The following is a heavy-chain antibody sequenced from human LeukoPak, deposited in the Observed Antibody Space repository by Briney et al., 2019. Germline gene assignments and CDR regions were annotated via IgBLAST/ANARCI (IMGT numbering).Heavy chain of an antibody. V-gene: IGHV3-53*01. J-gene: IGHJ1*01. CDR3: ASGYCSGGHCYSVYFQH. CDR1: GFTVSSNY. D-gene: IGHD2-15*01. CDR2: IHSGGTT. Sequence: GGSLRLSCAVSGFTVSSNYMSWVRQAPGKGLEWVSLIHSGGTTDYADSVKDRFSISRDYSKNTVNLQINSLRAEDTAVYYCASGYCSGGHCYSVYFQHWGQGTLVTVSS.